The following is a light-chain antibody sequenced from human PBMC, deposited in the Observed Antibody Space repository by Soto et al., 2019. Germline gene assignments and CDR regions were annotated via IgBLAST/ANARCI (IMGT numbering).Light chain of an antibody. CDR3: QQSFSSPWT. J-gene: IGKJ1*01. CDR1: QGINIY. V-gene: IGKV1-39*01. Sequence: IQMTQSPSSLSASVGDIISITCRASQGINIYMNWYQQIPGKAPKLLIYAASNLQDGVPARFSGSGSGTDFTLTITSLQPDDFATYYCQQSFSSPWTFGQGTKVEIK. CDR2: AAS.